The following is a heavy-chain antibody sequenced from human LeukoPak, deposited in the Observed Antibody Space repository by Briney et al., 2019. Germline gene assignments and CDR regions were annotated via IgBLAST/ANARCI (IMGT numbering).Heavy chain of an antibody. Sequence: GGSLRLSCAVFGFTVSDTYMTWVRQAPGKGLEWVSVIYGGGGTFYADSVKGRFTISRDNAENTLYLQMNSLRAEDTALYYCARSQSGVFDVWGQGTMVTVSS. D-gene: IGHD2-8*01. J-gene: IGHJ3*01. CDR2: IYGGGGT. CDR1: GFTVSDTY. V-gene: IGHV3-53*01. CDR3: ARSQSGVFDV.